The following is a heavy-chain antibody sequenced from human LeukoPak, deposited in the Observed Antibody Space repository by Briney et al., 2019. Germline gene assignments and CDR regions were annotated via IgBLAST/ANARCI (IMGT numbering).Heavy chain of an antibody. CDR2: ISHDGSNK. Sequence: GRSLRPSCAASGFTFSSYGMHWVRQAPGKGLEWVAVISHDGSNKYYADSVKGRFTISRDNSKNTLYLQMNSLRAEDTAVYYCAKCPHYYGSGSYLAYYGMDVWGQGTTVTVSS. J-gene: IGHJ6*02. V-gene: IGHV3-30*18. CDR1: GFTFSSYG. D-gene: IGHD3-10*01. CDR3: AKCPHYYGSGSYLAYYGMDV.